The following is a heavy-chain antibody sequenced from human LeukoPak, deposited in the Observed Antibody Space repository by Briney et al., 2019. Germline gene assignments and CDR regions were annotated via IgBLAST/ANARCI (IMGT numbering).Heavy chain of an antibody. J-gene: IGHJ3*02. CDR2: IKQDGSEK. CDR3: ARDLRYYYDSSRLGNAFDI. Sequence: PGGSLRLSCAASGFTFSSYWMSWVRQAPGKGLEWVANIKQDGSEKYYVDSVKGRFTISRDNAKNSLYLQMNSLRAEDTAVYYCARDLRYYYDSSRLGNAFDIWGQGTMVTVSS. CDR1: GFTFSSYW. D-gene: IGHD3-22*01. V-gene: IGHV3-7*01.